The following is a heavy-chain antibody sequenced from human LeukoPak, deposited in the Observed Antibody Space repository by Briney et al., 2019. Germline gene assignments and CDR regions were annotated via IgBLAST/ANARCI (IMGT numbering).Heavy chain of an antibody. V-gene: IGHV4-59*01. D-gene: IGHD3-10*01. Sequence: SETLSLTCTITGGSISSYYWNWIREPPGKGLEWMGYIYYSGSTNYNPSLKSRVTISVDTSKNQFSLKLSSVTAADTAVYYCARASRTMVRGVIRYYFDYWGQGTLVTVSS. CDR2: IYYSGST. CDR3: ARASRTMVRGVIRYYFDY. CDR1: GGSISSYY. J-gene: IGHJ4*02.